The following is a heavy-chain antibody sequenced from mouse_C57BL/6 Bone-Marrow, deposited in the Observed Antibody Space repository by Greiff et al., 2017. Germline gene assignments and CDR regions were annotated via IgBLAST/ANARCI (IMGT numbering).Heavy chain of an antibody. V-gene: IGHV14-1*01. Sequence: EVQLQQSGAELVRPGASVKLSCTASGFNIQDYYMHWVKQRPEQGLEWIGRIDPEDGDTEYAPKFQGKATMTADTSSNTAYLQLSSLTSEDTAVYYCTTPFTTVVATRAYWGQGTLVTVSA. CDR3: TTPFTTVVATRAY. J-gene: IGHJ3*01. D-gene: IGHD1-1*01. CDR1: GFNIQDYY. CDR2: IDPEDGDT.